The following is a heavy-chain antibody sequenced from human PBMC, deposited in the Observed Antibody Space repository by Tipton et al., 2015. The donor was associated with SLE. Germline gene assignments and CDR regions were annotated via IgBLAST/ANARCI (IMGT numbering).Heavy chain of an antibody. J-gene: IGHJ6*02. CDR3: ARDRYFDYYYGMDV. D-gene: IGHD3-9*01. CDR1: GSSISSGGYY. Sequence: LRLSCTVSGSSISSGGYYWSWIRQHPGKGLEWIGYIYYSGSTYYNPSLKSRVTISVDTSKNQFSLKLSSVTAADTAVYYCARDRYFDYYYGMDVWGQGTTVTVSS. V-gene: IGHV4-31*03. CDR2: IYYSGST.